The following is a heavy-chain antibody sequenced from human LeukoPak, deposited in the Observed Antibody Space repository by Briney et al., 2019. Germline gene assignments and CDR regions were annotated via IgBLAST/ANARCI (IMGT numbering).Heavy chain of an antibody. Sequence: GGSLRLSCAASGFTVSSNYMSWVRQAPGKGLEWVSAISTSGGSTYYADSVKGRFTISRDNSKNTLYLQMNSLRAEDTAVYYCATHFYDSGSANAFDIWGQGTMVTVSS. J-gene: IGHJ3*02. CDR3: ATHFYDSGSANAFDI. CDR1: GFTVSSNY. V-gene: IGHV3-23*01. CDR2: ISTSGGST. D-gene: IGHD3-10*01.